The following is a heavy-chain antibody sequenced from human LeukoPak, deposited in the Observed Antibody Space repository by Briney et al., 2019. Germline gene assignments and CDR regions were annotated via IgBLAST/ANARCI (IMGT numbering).Heavy chain of an antibody. Sequence: SETLSLTCTVSGYSISSGYYWGWIRQPPGKGLEWIGSIYHSGSTYYNPSLKSRVTISVDTSKNQFSLKLSSVTAADTAVYYCARGAVNNWFDPWGQGTLVTVSS. CDR2: IYHSGST. CDR3: ARGAVNNWFDP. V-gene: IGHV4-38-2*02. CDR1: GYSISSGYY. J-gene: IGHJ5*02.